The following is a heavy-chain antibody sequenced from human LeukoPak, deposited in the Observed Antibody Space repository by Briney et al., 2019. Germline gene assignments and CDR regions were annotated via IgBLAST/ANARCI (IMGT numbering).Heavy chain of an antibody. J-gene: IGHJ4*02. CDR1: GFTVSSNY. D-gene: IGHD6-13*01. Sequence: GGSLRLSCAASGFTVSSNYMSWVRQAPGKGLEWVAVIWNDGSETFHADSVKGRFRIARDNSKNTLYLQMNSLRAEDTAVYFCARDMGRAWYGPPDYWGQGTLVTVSS. CDR3: ARDMGRAWYGPPDY. CDR2: IWNDGSET. V-gene: IGHV3-33*08.